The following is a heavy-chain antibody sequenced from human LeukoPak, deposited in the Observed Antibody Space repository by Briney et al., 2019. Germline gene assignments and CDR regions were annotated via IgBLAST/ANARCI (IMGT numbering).Heavy chain of an antibody. D-gene: IGHD6-25*01. CDR1: GYTFTGYL. J-gene: IGHJ4*02. CDR2: INPNTGAT. Sequence: GASVKVSCKASGYTFTGYLIHWVRQAPGQGPEYMGWINPNTGATEYALKFRGRVTMTRDTSTSTASMELSRLRSDDTAVYFCGRDLSTSATWELDHWGQGTLVTVSS. CDR3: GRDLSTSATWELDH. V-gene: IGHV1-2*02.